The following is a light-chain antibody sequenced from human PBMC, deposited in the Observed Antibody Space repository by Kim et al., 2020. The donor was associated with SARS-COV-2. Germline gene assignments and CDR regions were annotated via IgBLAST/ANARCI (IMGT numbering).Light chain of an antibody. J-gene: IGKJ2*01. CDR1: QSVSSSY. Sequence: LSPRESAALSSRASQSVSSSYLAWYQQKPGQAPRLLIYGASNRATGIPDRFSGSGSGTDFTLTISRLEPEDFAVYYCHQYGSSPDTFGQGTKLEI. CDR2: GAS. CDR3: HQYGSSPDT. V-gene: IGKV3-20*01.